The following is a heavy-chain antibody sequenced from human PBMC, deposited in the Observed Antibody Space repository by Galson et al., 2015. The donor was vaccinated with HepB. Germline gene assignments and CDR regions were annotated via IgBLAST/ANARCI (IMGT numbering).Heavy chain of an antibody. J-gene: IGHJ4*02. CDR1: GFTFSRYA. CDR2: R. V-gene: IGHV3-33*01. CDR3: ARSPAAAAFFDF. D-gene: IGHD6-13*01. Sequence: SLRLSCAASGFTFSRYAMHWVRQAPGKGLECVALRDSVKGRFTISRDYSKSTLYLQMNGLRDEDTAIYYCARSPAAAAFFDFWGQGTLLTVSS.